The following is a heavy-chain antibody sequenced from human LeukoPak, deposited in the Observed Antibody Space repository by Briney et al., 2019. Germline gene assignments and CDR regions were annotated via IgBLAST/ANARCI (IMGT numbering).Heavy chain of an antibody. CDR1: GFSFGTYW. Sequence: GGSLRLSCAASGFSFGTYWMNWVRQAPGKGLEWVANIRQDESEKYYVDSVKGRFTISRDNAKNSLDLQMHGLRAEDTAVYYCARDMWGRFDYWGQGTLVTVSS. D-gene: IGHD1-26*01. V-gene: IGHV3-7*01. CDR3: ARDMWGRFDY. J-gene: IGHJ4*02. CDR2: IRQDESEK.